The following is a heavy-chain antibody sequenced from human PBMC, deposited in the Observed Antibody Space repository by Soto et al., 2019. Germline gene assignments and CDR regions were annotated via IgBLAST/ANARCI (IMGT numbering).Heavy chain of an antibody. CDR3: VRDWGGPTRTRCVAPDY. J-gene: IGHJ4*02. V-gene: IGHV3-33*01. D-gene: IGHD2-21*01. Sequence: QEQLVESGGGVVQPGRSLRLSCEASGFTFSDYGWHWVRQAPGKGLEWVAVIWYDGSDKYYTDSVKGRFTISRDNSKNTLYLQMNSLRADDTAVYYCVRDWGGPTRTRCVAPDYWGQGTLVTVSS. CDR1: GFTFSDYG. CDR2: IWYDGSDK.